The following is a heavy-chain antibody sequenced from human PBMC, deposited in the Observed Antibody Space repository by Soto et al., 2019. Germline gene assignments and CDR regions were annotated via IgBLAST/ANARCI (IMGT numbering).Heavy chain of an antibody. Sequence: QLHLVQSGAVVKKPGASVTVSCSASGYPVTAYYMHWVRQAPGRGLEWMGGINPATGAAKYTQIFQGRVTMARETSTRTVFMELSALTSEDAAVFCCARGGGVGVAGSAAFDMWGQGTLVTVSS. CDR2: INPATGAA. V-gene: IGHV1-2*02. CDR1: GYPVTAYY. J-gene: IGHJ3*02. D-gene: IGHD3-3*01. CDR3: ARGGGVGVAGSAAFDM.